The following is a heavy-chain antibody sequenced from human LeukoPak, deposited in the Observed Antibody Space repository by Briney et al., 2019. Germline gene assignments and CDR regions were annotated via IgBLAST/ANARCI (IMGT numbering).Heavy chain of an antibody. D-gene: IGHD4-17*01. J-gene: IGHJ4*02. V-gene: IGHV3-30*02. CDR3: AKEIWPTVTIPGRTYFDY. CDR1: EFTFRTYG. Sequence: GGSLRLSCAASEFTFRTYGMHWVRQAPGKGLEWVAFIRYDGSNKNYADSVKGRFTISRDNSKNMLYLQMNRLRAEDTAVFFCAKEIWPTVTIPGRTYFDYWGQGTLVTVSS. CDR2: IRYDGSNK.